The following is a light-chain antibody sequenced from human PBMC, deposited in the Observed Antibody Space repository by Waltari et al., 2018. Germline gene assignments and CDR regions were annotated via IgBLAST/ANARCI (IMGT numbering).Light chain of an antibody. CDR1: QSLLHSDGNTY. CDR2: KVS. J-gene: IGKJ1*01. V-gene: IGKV2-30*02. CDR3: MQGTHWPRT. Sequence: DVVMTQSPVSLPVTLGQPASISCWSSQSLLHSDGNTYLNWFQQRPGHSPRRLIYKVSRRDSGVPDRFSGSGSVTDFTLKISRVETEDVGVYYCMQGTHWPRTFGQGTKVQIK.